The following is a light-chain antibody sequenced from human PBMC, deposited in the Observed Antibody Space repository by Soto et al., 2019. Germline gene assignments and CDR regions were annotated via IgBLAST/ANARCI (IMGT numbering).Light chain of an antibody. J-gene: IGKJ4*01. Sequence: PGERATLSCRASQSVGNSHVAWYQQRRGLPPRLLIYGASNRATGIPDRFSGSGSGTDFTLTISSLQAEDVAVYYCQQYDSAPLTFGGGTKVDIK. V-gene: IGKV3-20*01. CDR3: QQYDSAPLT. CDR2: GAS. CDR1: QSVGNSH.